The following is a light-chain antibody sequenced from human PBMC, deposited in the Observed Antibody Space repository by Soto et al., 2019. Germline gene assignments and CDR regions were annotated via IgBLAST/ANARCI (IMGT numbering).Light chain of an antibody. CDR1: QSVRNN. V-gene: IGKV3D-15*01. CDR3: QQYHNWVT. CDR2: GAS. Sequence: EIVLTQSPATLSLSPGERATLSCRASQSVRNNYLAWYQQKPGQAPRLLIYGASTRATGIPARFSGSGSGTEFTLSISSLQSEDFAVYYCQQYHNWVTFGGGTKVDIK. J-gene: IGKJ4*01.